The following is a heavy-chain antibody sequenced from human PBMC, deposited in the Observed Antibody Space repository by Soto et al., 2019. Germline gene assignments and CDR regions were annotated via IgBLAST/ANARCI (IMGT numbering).Heavy chain of an antibody. CDR2: ISGSGGST. J-gene: IGHJ4*02. V-gene: IGHV3-23*01. CDR3: AKVIVVVPALDY. D-gene: IGHD2-2*01. CDR1: GFTFSSSA. Sequence: GGSLRLSCAASGFTFSSSAMSWVRQAPGKGLEWVSAISGSGGSTYYADSVKGRFTISRDNSKNTLYLQMNSLRAEDTAVYYCAKVIVVVPALDYWGQGTLVTVSS.